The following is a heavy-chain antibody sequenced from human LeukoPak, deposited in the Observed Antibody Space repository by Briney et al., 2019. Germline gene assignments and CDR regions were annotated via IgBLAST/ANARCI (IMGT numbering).Heavy chain of an antibody. CDR3: ARGQYCSGGSCYGHTGVGFDY. CDR1: GGSFSGYY. J-gene: IGHJ4*02. V-gene: IGHV4-34*01. Sequence: SETLSLTCAVYGGSFSGYYWSWIRQPPGKGLEWIGEINHSGSTNYNPSLKSRVTISVDTSKNQFSLKLSSVTAADTAVYYCARGQYCSGGSCYGHTGVGFDYWGQGTLVTVSS. CDR2: INHSGST. D-gene: IGHD2-15*01.